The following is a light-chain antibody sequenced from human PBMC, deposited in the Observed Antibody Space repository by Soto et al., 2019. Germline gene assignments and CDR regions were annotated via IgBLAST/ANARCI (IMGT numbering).Light chain of an antibody. CDR2: DAA. Sequence: DIQMTQSPFSLSAPVGDRVTITCRASQSISSWLAWYQQKPGKAPKLLIYDAASLEAGVPSRFSGSGTGTDFTLTINSLQPEDFATYYCQQADSFPLTFGGGTRLEIK. CDR3: QQADSFPLT. V-gene: IGKV1-12*01. J-gene: IGKJ5*01. CDR1: QSISSW.